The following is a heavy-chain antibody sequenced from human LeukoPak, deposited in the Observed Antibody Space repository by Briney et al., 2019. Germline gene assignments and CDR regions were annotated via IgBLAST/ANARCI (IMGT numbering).Heavy chain of an antibody. CDR3: ARDQLGEDCSSTSCWYDY. V-gene: IGHV4-4*02. Sequence: PSGTLSLTCAVSGGSISSNNWWGWVRQPPGKGLEWIGEIYHSGSPNYNPSLKSRVTISVDKSRNHFSLNLSSVTAADTAVYYCARDQLGEDCSSTSCWYDYWGQGTLVTVSS. J-gene: IGHJ4*02. CDR2: IYHSGSP. CDR1: GGSISSNNW. D-gene: IGHD2-2*01.